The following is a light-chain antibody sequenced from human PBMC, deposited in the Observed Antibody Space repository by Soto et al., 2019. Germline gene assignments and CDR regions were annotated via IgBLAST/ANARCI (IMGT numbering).Light chain of an antibody. V-gene: IGKV1-39*01. CDR2: AAS. CDR1: QSISSY. Sequence: DLQMTQSPSSLSPSVGDRVTITCRSSQSISSYLNWYQQKPGKAPKLLIYAASSLQSGVPSRFSGSGSGTDFTLTISRLQPEDFATYYCQQSYSTPYTFGQGTNLEIK. CDR3: QQSYSTPYT. J-gene: IGKJ2*01.